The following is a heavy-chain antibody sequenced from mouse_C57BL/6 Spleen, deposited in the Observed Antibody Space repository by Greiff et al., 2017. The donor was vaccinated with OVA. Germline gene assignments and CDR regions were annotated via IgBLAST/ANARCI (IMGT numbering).Heavy chain of an antibody. CDR3: ARDDYDGSWYFDV. Sequence: EVQLQQSGPGLVKPSQSLSLTCSVTGYSITSGYYWNWIRQFPGNKLEWMGYISYDGSNNYNPSLKNRISITRDTSKNQFFLKLNSVTTEDTATYYCARDDYDGSWYFDVWGTGTTVTVSS. CDR1: GYSITSGYY. J-gene: IGHJ1*03. CDR2: ISYDGSN. D-gene: IGHD2-4*01. V-gene: IGHV3-6*01.